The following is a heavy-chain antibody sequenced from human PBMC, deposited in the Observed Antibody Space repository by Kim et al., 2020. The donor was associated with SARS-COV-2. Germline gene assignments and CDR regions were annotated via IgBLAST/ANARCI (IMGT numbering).Heavy chain of an antibody. Sequence: ASVKVSCKASGYTFTSYAMHWVRQAPGQRLEWMGWINAGNGNTKYSQKFQGRVTITRDTSASTAYMELSSLRSEDTAVYYCARDFFSAAVAGSTNWFDPWGQGTLFTVSS. D-gene: IGHD6-19*01. CDR3: ARDFFSAAVAGSTNWFDP. CDR2: INAGNGNT. J-gene: IGHJ5*02. V-gene: IGHV1-3*01. CDR1: GYTFTSYA.